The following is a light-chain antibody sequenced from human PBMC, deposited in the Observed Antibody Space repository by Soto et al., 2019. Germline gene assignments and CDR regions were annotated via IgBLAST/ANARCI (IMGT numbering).Light chain of an antibody. CDR1: SSDVGGYNF. V-gene: IGLV2-14*01. J-gene: IGLJ1*01. CDR3: SSYSSSSTLV. CDR2: EVS. Sequence: QSALTQPASVSGSPGQSITIACTGTSSDVGGYNFVSWFQQNPRKAPKLIIYEVSNRPSGVSYRFSGSKSGNTASLTISGLEAEDEAKYYCSSYSSSSTLVFGTGTKVTVL.